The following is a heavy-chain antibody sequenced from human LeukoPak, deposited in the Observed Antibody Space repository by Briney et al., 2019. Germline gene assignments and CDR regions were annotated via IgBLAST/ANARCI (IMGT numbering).Heavy chain of an antibody. J-gene: IGHJ3*02. V-gene: IGHV3-30*02. D-gene: IGHD1-14*01. CDR3: ARIDSRRTFDI. CDR1: GFTFSSFG. CDR2: MQYDGNEK. Sequence: GGSLRLSCAASGFTFSSFGIHWVRQAPGKGLEWVAFMQYDGNEKYYADSVRGRFTISRDNAKNSLSLQMNNLRFEGTAVYYCARIDSRRTFDIWGQGTMVTVSS.